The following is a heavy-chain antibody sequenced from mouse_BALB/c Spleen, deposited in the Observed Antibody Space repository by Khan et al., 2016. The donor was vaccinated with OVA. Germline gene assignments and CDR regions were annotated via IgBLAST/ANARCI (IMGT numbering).Heavy chain of an antibody. V-gene: IGHV5-12-1*01. Sequence: EVKLVESGGGLVKPGGSLKLSCAASGFAFSSYDMSWVRQTPEKRLEWVAFISTGGNKTYYPDSVKGRFTISRYNDKNTLYLQMSNLKSEDTDMSYCISPYDYVSNYYFDYWGQGTPLTVSS. CDR2: ISTGGNKT. CDR3: ISPYDYVSNYYFDY. CDR1: GFAFSSYD. D-gene: IGHD1-1*01. J-gene: IGHJ2*01.